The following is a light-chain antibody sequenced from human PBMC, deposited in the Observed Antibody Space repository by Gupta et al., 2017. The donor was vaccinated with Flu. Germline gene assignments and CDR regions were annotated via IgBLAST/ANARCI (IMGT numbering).Light chain of an antibody. CDR3: QQYKNYPWT. CDR2: KAS. Sequence: PSTLSASVGARVTITCRASQNIESWLSWYQQRPGKAPRLLIYKASDLQNGVPSRFSGSGSETEFTLAISSIQPDDLATYYCQQYKNYPWTLGQGTKV. CDR1: QNIESW. V-gene: IGKV1-5*03. J-gene: IGKJ1*01.